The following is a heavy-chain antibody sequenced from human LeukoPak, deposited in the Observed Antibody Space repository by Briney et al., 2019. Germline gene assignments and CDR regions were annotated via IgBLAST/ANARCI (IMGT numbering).Heavy chain of an antibody. D-gene: IGHD1-26*01. CDR2: ISYDGSNK. CDR3: ARDGGGSYYGLDY. V-gene: IGHV3-30*04. J-gene: IGHJ4*02. CDR1: GFTFSSYA. Sequence: GGSLRLSCAASGFTFSSYAMHWVRQAPGKGLECVAVISYDGSNKYYADSVKGRFTISRDNSKNTLYLQMNSLRAEDTAVYYCARDGGGSYYGLDYWGQGTLVTVSS.